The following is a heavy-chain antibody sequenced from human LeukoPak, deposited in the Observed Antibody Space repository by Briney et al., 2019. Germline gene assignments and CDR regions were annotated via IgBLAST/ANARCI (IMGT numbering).Heavy chain of an antibody. D-gene: IGHD1-26*01. CDR3: ANDLRWGSFDI. V-gene: IGHV3-23*01. CDR1: GFTFSSYW. Sequence: GGSLRLSCAASGFTFSSYWMSWVRQAPGKGLEWVSAISGSGGSTYYADSVKGRFTISRDNSKNTLYLLMNSLRAEDTAVYYCANDLRWGSFDIRGQGTLVTVSS. J-gene: IGHJ3*02. CDR2: ISGSGGST.